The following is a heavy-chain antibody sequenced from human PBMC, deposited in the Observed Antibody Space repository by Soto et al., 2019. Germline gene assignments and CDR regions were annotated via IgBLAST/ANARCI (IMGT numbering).Heavy chain of an antibody. V-gene: IGHV3-20*04. J-gene: IGHJ4*02. Sequence: EVQVVESGGAVVRPGGSLRLSCAASGFSIDDYGVSWVRQAPGKGLEWVSCINFNGDSIGYANSVRGRFTISRGNAKNSVYLQMNSLRVEDTALYYCARWRARGAWDPPNCWGQGTLVTVSS. CDR3: ARWRARGAWDPPNC. D-gene: IGHD1-1*01. CDR1: GFSIDDYG. CDR2: INFNGDSI.